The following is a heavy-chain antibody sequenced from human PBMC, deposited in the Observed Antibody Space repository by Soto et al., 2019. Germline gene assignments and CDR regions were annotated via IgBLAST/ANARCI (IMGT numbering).Heavy chain of an antibody. CDR2: VHYSGST. J-gene: IGHJ5*02. Sequence: QVQLQESGPGLVKPSETLSLTRTVSGGSISSYYWSWIRQPPGKGLEWIADVHYSGSTNYNPSLKSPVTTSVDTAKNQFSLKLSSVTAADTAVYYCARHAVVGLTTLSTTWLDPWGQGTLVTVSS. CDR3: ARHAVVGLTTLSTTWLDP. D-gene: IGHD4-17*01. CDR1: GGSISSYY. V-gene: IGHV4-59*08.